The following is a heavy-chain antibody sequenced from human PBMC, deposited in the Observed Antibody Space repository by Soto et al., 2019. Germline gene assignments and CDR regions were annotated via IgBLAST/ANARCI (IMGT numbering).Heavy chain of an antibody. D-gene: IGHD3-10*01. V-gene: IGHV1-8*01. J-gene: IGHJ3*02. Sequence: QVQLVQSGAEVKKPGASVKVSCKASGYTFTSYDINWVRQATGQGLEWMGWMNPNSGNTGYAQKCQGRVTMTRNTSISTAYMELSSLRSEDTAVYYCATDMVRGVIITGRDAFDIWGQGTMVTVSS. CDR3: ATDMVRGVIITGRDAFDI. CDR2: MNPNSGNT. CDR1: GYTFTSYD.